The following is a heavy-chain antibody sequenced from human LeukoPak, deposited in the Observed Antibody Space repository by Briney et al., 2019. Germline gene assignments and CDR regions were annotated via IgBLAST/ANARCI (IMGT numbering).Heavy chain of an antibody. J-gene: IGHJ5*02. CDR1: GGTFSSYA. Sequence: SVKVSCRASGGTFSSYAISWVRQAPGQGLEWMGGIIPIFGTAKYAQKFQGRVTITADESTSTAYMELSSLRSEDTAVYYCATRAWEGWFDPWGQGTLVTVSS. D-gene: IGHD1-26*01. V-gene: IGHV1-69*13. CDR3: ATRAWEGWFDP. CDR2: IIPIFGTA.